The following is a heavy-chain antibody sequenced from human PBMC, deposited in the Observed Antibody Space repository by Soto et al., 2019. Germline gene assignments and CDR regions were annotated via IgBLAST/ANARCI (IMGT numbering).Heavy chain of an antibody. CDR1: GSSIKSDAYF. V-gene: IGHV4-31*03. CDR3: VGVVSQRFDP. J-gene: IGHJ5*02. Sequence: QVQLQESGPGLVKPSQTLSLTCSVSGSSIKSDAYFWAWLRQHPGKGLEWMGYISFRGSTYYSPSLKTRVSMSVDTSKNQFSLNLNSVTVADTAVYFCVGVVSQRFDPWGQGTLVTVSS. CDR2: ISFRGST.